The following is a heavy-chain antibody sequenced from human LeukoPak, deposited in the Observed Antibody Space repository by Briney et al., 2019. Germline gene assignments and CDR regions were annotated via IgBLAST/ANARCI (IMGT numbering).Heavy chain of an antibody. CDR2: LSHIGTT. CDR3: VGMFSL. Sequence: SETLPLTCTVSGYSITSDYHWGWIRQPPGKGLEWIGSLSHIGTTYYNPSLHSRATISLDTSKNQVSLNLTSVTAADTAVYYCVGMFSLWGQGILVAVSS. D-gene: IGHD3-10*02. V-gene: IGHV4-38-2*02. CDR1: GYSITSDYH. J-gene: IGHJ4*01.